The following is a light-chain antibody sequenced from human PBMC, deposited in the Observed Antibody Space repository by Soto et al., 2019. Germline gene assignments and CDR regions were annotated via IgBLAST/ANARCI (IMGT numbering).Light chain of an antibody. V-gene: IGKV3-20*01. CDR2: GAT. CDR1: QTVGASY. CDR3: QQYAGSPS. Sequence: EIVLTQSPDTLSLSPGDRATVSCRASQTVGASYVAWYQHRPGQAPKLLIFGATSRATGVPDRFSGSESGTDYTLTITRLEPEDFAVYFCQQYAGSPSFGQGTRVDMK. J-gene: IGKJ5*01.